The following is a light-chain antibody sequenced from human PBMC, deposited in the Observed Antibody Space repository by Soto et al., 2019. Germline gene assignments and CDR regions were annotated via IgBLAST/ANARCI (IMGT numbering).Light chain of an antibody. CDR1: QSITSL. CDR3: QQTYNTRRT. Sequence: DIPMTQSPSSLTASAGDRVSITCRASQSITSLLNWYQQKPGKAPNLLIYGASNLQSGVPSRFSGSGSGTDFTLTISSLQPEDFATYYCQQTYNTRRTFGQGTKVEIK. J-gene: IGKJ1*01. V-gene: IGKV1-39*01. CDR2: GAS.